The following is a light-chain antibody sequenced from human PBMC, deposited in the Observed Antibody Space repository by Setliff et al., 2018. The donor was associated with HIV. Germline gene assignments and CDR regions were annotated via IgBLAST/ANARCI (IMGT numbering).Light chain of an antibody. CDR1: SSDVGGYDY. V-gene: IGLV2-14*01. Sequence: QSALAQPASVSGSPGQSITISCTGTSSDVGGYDYVSWYQQHPGKAPQLMIYDVSKRPSGVSNRFSGSKSGNTASLTISGLQAEDEADYYCSSYTSSNTYVFGTGTKGTVL. CDR3: SSYTSSNTYV. J-gene: IGLJ1*01. CDR2: DVS.